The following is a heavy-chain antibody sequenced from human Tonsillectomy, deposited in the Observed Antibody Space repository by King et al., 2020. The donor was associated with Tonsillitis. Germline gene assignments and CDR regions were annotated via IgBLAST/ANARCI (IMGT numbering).Heavy chain of an antibody. CDR2: MSYHGGDT. J-gene: IGHJ6*02. Sequence: VQMVESGGDVVKPGGSLRLSCAASGFMFSNYGMHWVRQTPGKGLEWVAAMSYHGGDTKYADFVKGRFATSRDNSKNTVDLQMHSLTPEDTGVYYCAKEYFIDLANDHFYYNGMDVWGQGTTVTVSS. CDR1: GFMFSNYG. D-gene: IGHD3-3*01. CDR3: AKEYFIDLANDHFYYNGMDV. V-gene: IGHV3-30*18.